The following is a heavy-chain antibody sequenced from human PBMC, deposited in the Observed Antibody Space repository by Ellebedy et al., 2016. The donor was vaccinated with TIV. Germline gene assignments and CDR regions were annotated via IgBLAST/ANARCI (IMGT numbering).Heavy chain of an antibody. J-gene: IGHJ4*02. CDR1: GFSLNDYW. CDR2: TNGDGTDK. D-gene: IGHD6-19*01. CDR3: ARDRGWDTFDF. V-gene: IGHV3-7*01. Sequence: PGGSLRLSCAASGFSLNDYWMSWVRQAPGKGLEWVANTNGDGTDKFYVDSVKGRFSISRDNAKNSLYLQMNSLRAEDTALYYCARDRGWDTFDFWGQGTQVTVSS.